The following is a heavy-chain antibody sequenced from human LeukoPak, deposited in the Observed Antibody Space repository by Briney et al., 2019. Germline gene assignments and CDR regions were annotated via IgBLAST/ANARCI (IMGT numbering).Heavy chain of an antibody. J-gene: IGHJ5*02. D-gene: IGHD5-12*01. CDR1: GFTFSSYS. V-gene: IGHV3-74*01. CDR3: ARSASGYDA. CDR2: IDDDGAGT. Sequence: QSRGSLRLSCAASGFTFSSYSMNWVRQAPGKGLVWVSRIDDDGAGTTYADSVKGRFTISRDNAKNTLYLQMNSLRVEDTAVYYCARSASGYDAWGQGTLVTVSS.